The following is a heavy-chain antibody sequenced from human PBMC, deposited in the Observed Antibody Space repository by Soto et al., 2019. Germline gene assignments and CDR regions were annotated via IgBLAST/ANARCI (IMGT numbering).Heavy chain of an antibody. D-gene: IGHD2-15*01. J-gene: IGHJ5*02. V-gene: IGHV3-30*03. CDR3: ATLDVVVVAATRFSWFDP. CDR2: ISYDGSNK. CDR1: GFTFSSYG. Sequence: GGSLRLSCAASGFTFSSYGMHWVRQAPGKGLEWVAVISYDGSNKYYADSVKGRFTISRDNSKNTLYLQMNSLRAEDTAVYYCATLDVVVVAATRFSWFDPWGQGTLVTVSS.